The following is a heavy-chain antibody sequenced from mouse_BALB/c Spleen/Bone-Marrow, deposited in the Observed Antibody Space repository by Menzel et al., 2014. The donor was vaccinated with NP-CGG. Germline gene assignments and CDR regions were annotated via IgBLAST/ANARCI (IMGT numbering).Heavy chain of an antibody. CDR3: ARPLYGSSFAWFAY. V-gene: IGHV1-54*02. CDR1: GFIFSNSY. CDR2: IIGGTGGT. J-gene: IGHJ3*01. D-gene: IGHD1-1*01. Sequence: VQLQQSGGEVVKPGTSVKPSCKTSGFIFSNSYISWLKLKPGQSLEWIAWIIGGTGGTTYNQKFTGKAQLTVDTSSNTAYIQLSSLTTEDSAIYYCARPLYGSSFAWFAYWGQGTLVTVSA.